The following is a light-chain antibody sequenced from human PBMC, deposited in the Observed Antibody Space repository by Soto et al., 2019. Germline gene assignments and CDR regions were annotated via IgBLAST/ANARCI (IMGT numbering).Light chain of an antibody. J-gene: IGKJ4*01. V-gene: IGKV4-1*01. Sequence: DIVMTQSPDSLAVSLGERATINCKSSQSVLYSSNNKNYLAWYQQKPGLPPKLLIYWASTRESGVPDRFSGSGSGKDLTLTISSLQAGDVAVYYCQQYYSTPFTFGGGIKVEIK. CDR2: WAS. CDR1: QSVLYSSNNKNY. CDR3: QQYYSTPFT.